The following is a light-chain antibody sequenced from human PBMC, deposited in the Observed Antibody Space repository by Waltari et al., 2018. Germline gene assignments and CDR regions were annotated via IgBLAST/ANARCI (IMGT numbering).Light chain of an antibody. CDR2: DAS. Sequence: DIQMTQSPSSLSASVGDRVTITCQASQDISKYLNWYQQKPWKAPKLLIYDASTLEVGVPSRFSGSGSGTDFTFSISSLQPEDFATYFCQQYDNPQFTFGPGTKVDIK. J-gene: IGKJ3*01. CDR1: QDISKY. V-gene: IGKV1-33*01. CDR3: QQYDNPQFT.